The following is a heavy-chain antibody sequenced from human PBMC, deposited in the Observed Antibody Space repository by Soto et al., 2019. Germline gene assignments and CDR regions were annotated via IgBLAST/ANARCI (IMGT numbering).Heavy chain of an antibody. CDR3: AKAPNTMVSLDI. Sequence: GGSLRLSCAASGFTFISYGMHWVHQAPGKGLEWVAVISYDGSNKYYADSVKGRFTISRDNSKNTLYLQVNSLRAEDTAVYYCAKAPNTMVSLDIWGQGTMVTVSS. D-gene: IGHD3-10*01. J-gene: IGHJ3*02. CDR2: ISYDGSNK. V-gene: IGHV3-30*18. CDR1: GFTFISYG.